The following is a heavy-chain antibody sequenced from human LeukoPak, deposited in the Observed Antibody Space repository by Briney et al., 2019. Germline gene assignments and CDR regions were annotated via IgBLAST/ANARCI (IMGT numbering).Heavy chain of an antibody. Sequence: GESLKISCKGSGYSFTSYWIGWVRQIPGKGLEWMGIIYPGDSDTRYSPSFQGQVTISADKSISTAYLQWSSLKASDTAMYYCARHVTYYYDSSGYYPDYWGQGTLVTVSS. CDR2: IYPGDSDT. CDR1: GYSFTSYW. D-gene: IGHD3-22*01. CDR3: ARHVTYYYDSSGYYPDY. V-gene: IGHV5-51*01. J-gene: IGHJ4*02.